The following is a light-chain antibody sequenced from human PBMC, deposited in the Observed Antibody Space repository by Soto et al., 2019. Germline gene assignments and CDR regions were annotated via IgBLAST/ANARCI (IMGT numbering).Light chain of an antibody. Sequence: QSVLTQPASVSGSPGQSITISCTGTSSDVGGYNYVSWYQQHPGKAPKLMIYDVSDRPSGVSNRFSGSKSGNTASLTISGLQSEDEADYYCSSYTSGFYVFGTGTKVPVL. CDR2: DVS. CDR1: SSDVGGYNY. CDR3: SSYTSGFYV. V-gene: IGLV2-14*01. J-gene: IGLJ1*01.